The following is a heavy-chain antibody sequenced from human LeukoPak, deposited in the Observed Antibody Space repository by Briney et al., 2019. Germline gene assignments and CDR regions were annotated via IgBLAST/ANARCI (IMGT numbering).Heavy chain of an antibody. J-gene: IGHJ6*02. D-gene: IGHD3-3*01. Sequence: PGGSLRLSCAASGFTFSSYSMNWVRQAPGKGLEWVSSISSSSSYIYYADSVKGRFTISRDNAKNSLYLQMNSLRAEDTAVYYCARDNDFWSGYYTDGMDVWGQGTTVTVSS. CDR1: GFTFSSYS. CDR3: ARDNDFWSGYYTDGMDV. V-gene: IGHV3-21*01. CDR2: ISSSSSYI.